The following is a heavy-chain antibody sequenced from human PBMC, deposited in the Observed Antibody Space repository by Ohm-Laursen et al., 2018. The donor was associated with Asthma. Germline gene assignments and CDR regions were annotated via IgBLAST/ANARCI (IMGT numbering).Heavy chain of an antibody. CDR3: ARHADTGIAADFDY. Sequence: SLRLSCAASGYTFSRYSIHWVRQAPGKGLEWVSSISSSSSYIYYADSVKGRFTISRDNAKNSLYLQMNSLRAEDTAVYYCARHADTGIAADFDYWGQGTLVTVSS. CDR2: ISSSSSYI. D-gene: IGHD6-13*01. J-gene: IGHJ4*02. V-gene: IGHV3-21*01. CDR1: GYTFSRYS.